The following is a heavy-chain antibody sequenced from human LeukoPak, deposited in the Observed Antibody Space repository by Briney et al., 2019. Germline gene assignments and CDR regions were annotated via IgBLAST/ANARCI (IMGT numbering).Heavy chain of an antibody. D-gene: IGHD2-15*01. V-gene: IGHV3-23*01. CDR3: ATKNGPCSGGSCYSYFDY. Sequence: QSGGSLRLSCAVSGITLSNYGMSWVRQAPGKGLEWVSAISGSGDSPYYADSVKGRFTISRDNSKNTLHLQMNSLRVEDTAVYYCATKNGPCSGGSCYSYFDYWGQGALVTVSS. J-gene: IGHJ4*02. CDR2: ISGSGDSP. CDR1: GITLSNYG.